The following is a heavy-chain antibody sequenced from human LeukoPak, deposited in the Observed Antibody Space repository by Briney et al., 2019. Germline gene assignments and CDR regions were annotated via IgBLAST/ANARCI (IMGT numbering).Heavy chain of an antibody. CDR1: GFTFSSYA. V-gene: IGHV3-23*01. J-gene: IGHJ4*02. Sequence: PGGSLRLSCAASGFTFSSYAMSWVRQAPGKGLEWVSAISGSGGSTYYADSVKDRFTISRDNAKNSLYLQMNILRAEDTAMYYCARRYCSGGTCYFDYWGQGTLVSVSS. D-gene: IGHD2-15*01. CDR2: ISGSGGST. CDR3: ARRYCSGGTCYFDY.